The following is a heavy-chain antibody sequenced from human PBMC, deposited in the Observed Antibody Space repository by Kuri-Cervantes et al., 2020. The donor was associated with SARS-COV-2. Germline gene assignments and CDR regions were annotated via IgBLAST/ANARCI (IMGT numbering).Heavy chain of an antibody. D-gene: IGHD2-2*01. CDR1: GGSFNNYY. Sequence: SETLSLTCAVYGGSFNNYYRSWIRQPPGKGLEWIGEINHSGGTNHNPSLKSRVIISADTSKNQFSLKMRSVTAADTAVYYCARGLVAVVPSTVLGLGPHYYSYHVDVWGHGTTVTVSS. V-gene: IGHV4-34*01. J-gene: IGHJ6*02. CDR2: INHSGGT. CDR3: ARGLVAVVPSTVLGLGPHYYSYHVDV.